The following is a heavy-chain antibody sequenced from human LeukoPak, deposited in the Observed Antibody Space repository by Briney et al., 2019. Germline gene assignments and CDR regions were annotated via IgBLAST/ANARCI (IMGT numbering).Heavy chain of an antibody. D-gene: IGHD3-9*01. CDR2: IIPIFGTA. Sequence: SVKVSCKASGGTFSSYAISWVRQAPRQGLEWMGGIIPIFGTANYAQKFQGRVTITADESTSTAYMELSSLRSEDTAVYYCARDHYDILTGYYKHYYYYYMDVWGKGTTVTISS. CDR1: GGTFSSYA. CDR3: ARDHYDILTGYYKHYYYYYMDV. V-gene: IGHV1-69*13. J-gene: IGHJ6*03.